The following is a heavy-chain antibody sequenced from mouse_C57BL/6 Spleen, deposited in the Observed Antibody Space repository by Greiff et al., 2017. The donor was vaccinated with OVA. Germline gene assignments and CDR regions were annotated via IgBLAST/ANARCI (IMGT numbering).Heavy chain of an antibody. CDR2: IRNKANNHAT. J-gene: IGHJ4*01. V-gene: IGHV6-6*01. D-gene: IGHD2-3*01. CDR3: TKNDGYYGGAMDY. Sequence: VQLKESGGGLVQPGGSMKLSCAASGFTFSDAWMDWVRQSPEKGLEWVAEIRNKANNHATYYAESVKGRFTISRDDSKSSVYLQMNSLRAEDTGIYYCTKNDGYYGGAMDYWGQGTSVTVSS. CDR1: GFTFSDAW.